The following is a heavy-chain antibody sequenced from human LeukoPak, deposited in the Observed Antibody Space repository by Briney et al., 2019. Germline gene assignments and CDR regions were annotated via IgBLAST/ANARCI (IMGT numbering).Heavy chain of an antibody. V-gene: IGHV3-53*01. J-gene: IGHJ4*02. CDR2: IYSGGSA. D-gene: IGHD5-12*01. CDR3: AAAVQWLRYDY. CDR1: GFTVSTNY. Sequence: GGSLRLSCAASGFTVSTNYMSWVRQAPGKGLEWVSVIYSGGSAYYAVSVKGRFTISRDNSKNTLYLQMNSLRAEDTAVYYCAAAVQWLRYDYWGQGTLVTVSS.